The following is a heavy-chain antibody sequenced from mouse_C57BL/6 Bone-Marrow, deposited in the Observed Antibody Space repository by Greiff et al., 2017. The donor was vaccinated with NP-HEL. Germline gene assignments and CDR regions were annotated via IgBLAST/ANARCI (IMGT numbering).Heavy chain of an antibody. CDR3: ASYYYGSSYGYYAMDY. CDR2: IYPGDGDT. J-gene: IGHJ4*01. V-gene: IGHV1-82*01. D-gene: IGHD1-1*01. CDR1: GYAFSSSW. Sequence: VQLQQSGPELVKPGASVKISCKASGYAFSSSWLNWVKQRPGKGLEWIGRIYPGDGDTNYNGKFKGKATLTADKSSSTAYMQLSSLTSEDSAVYFCASYYYGSSYGYYAMDYWGQGTSVTVSS.